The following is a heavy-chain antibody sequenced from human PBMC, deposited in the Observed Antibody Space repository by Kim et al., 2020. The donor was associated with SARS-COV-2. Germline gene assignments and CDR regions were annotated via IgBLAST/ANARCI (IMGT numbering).Heavy chain of an antibody. Sequence: SRVTISVDKSKNQFSLKLSSVTAADTAVYYCAREDSSGWYGRSYYYGMDVWGQGTTVTVSS. CDR3: AREDSSGWYGRSYYYGMDV. D-gene: IGHD6-19*01. V-gene: IGHV4-4*02. J-gene: IGHJ6*02.